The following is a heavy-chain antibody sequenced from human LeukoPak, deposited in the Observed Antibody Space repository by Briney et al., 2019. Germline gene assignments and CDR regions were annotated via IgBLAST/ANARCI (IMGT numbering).Heavy chain of an antibody. CDR2: TRNKDYGETT. D-gene: IGHD2/OR15-2a*01. Sequence: GGSLRLSXXXSGFXXGYFPMSWFRQAPGKGLEWVAFTRNKDYGETTEYAASVKGRFSISRDDSESIAYLQMSSLKAEDTAVYYCSRALRLSGDAFDIWGQGTMVTVSS. CDR3: SRALRLSGDAFDI. V-gene: IGHV3-49*03. CDR1: GFXXGYFP. J-gene: IGHJ3*02.